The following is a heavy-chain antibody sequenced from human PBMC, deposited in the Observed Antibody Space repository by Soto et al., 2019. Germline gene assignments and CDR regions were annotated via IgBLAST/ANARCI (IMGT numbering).Heavy chain of an antibody. CDR3: ARSGTGRGGYCSGGSCYGSIAGPQDYYYYGMDV. D-gene: IGHD2-15*01. J-gene: IGHJ6*02. V-gene: IGHV4-31*03. CDR1: GGSISSGGYY. CDR2: IYYSGST. Sequence: PSETLSLTCTVSGGSISSGGYYWSWIRQHPGKGLEWIGYIYYSGSTYYNPSLKSRVTISVDTSKNQFSLKLSSVTAADTAVYYCARSGTGRGGYCSGGSCYGSIAGPQDYYYYGMDVWGQGTTVTVSS.